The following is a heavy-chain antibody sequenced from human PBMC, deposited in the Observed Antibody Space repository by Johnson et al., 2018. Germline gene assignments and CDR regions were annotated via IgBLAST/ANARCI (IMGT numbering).Heavy chain of an antibody. V-gene: IGHV3-74*01. CDR2: INSDGSNT. CDR1: GFTFSSYW. D-gene: IGHD1-1*01. J-gene: IGHJ3*02. CDR3: ARGVRGVSLHI. Sequence: VQLQESGGGLVQPGGSLRLSCGASGFTFSSYWMHWVRQVPGKGLVWVSRINSDGSNTTYADSVKGPCTNARDNAKTTVYLQMNSLRAEDRAMYYCARGVRGVSLHIWGQGTRVTVSP.